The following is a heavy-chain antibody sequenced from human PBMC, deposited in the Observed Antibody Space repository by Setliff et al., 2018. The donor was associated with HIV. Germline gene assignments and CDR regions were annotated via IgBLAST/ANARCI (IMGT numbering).Heavy chain of an antibody. D-gene: IGHD1-26*01. CDR1: GGSISSGNYY. J-gene: IGHJ3*02. CDR2: IYTSGST. CDR3: ARDLKRELVQGGDAFDI. Sequence: ASETLSLTCTVSGGSISSGNYYWSWIRQPAGKGLEWIGRIYTSGSTNYNPSLKSRVTISVDSSKNQFSLKLSSVSAADTAVYYCARDLKRELVQGGDAFDIWGQGTMVTVSS. V-gene: IGHV4-61*02.